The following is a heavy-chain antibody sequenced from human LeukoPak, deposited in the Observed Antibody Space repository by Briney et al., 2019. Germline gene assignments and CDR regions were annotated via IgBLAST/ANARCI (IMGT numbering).Heavy chain of an antibody. V-gene: IGHV3-30*15. CDR3: ARAVGATDFDY. CDR2: ISYDGSNK. D-gene: IGHD1-26*01. CDR1: GFTFSSYA. Sequence: PGGSLRLSCAASGFTFSSYAMHWVRQAPGKGLEWVAVISYDGSNKYYADSVKGRFTISRDNSKNTLYLQMSSLRAEDTAVYYCARAVGATDFDYWGQGTLVTVSS. J-gene: IGHJ4*02.